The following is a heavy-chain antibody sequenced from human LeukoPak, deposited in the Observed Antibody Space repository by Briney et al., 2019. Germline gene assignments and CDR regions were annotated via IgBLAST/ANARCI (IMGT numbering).Heavy chain of an antibody. J-gene: IGHJ3*02. CDR3: ARLMGDIAMVDAFDI. CDR2: IYYSGTT. Sequence: KTSETLSLTCSVSGGSISGYYWSWIRQPPGKGLEWIGYIYYSGTTIYNPSLKSRVTISVDTSNNQFSLKLSSVTAADTAVYYCARLMGDIAMVDAFDIWGQGTMVTVSS. V-gene: IGHV4-59*08. CDR1: GGSISGYY. D-gene: IGHD5-18*01.